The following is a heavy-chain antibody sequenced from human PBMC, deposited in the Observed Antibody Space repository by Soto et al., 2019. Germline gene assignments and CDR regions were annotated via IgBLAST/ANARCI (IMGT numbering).Heavy chain of an antibody. CDR2: IWYDGTNK. J-gene: IGHJ4*02. Sequence: QVQLVESGGGVVQPGRSLRLSCAASGFTFSSYGMHWVRQAPGKGLEWVAVIWYDGTNKYYADSVKGRFSISRDNSNNALYLQMDGLRAEETAGYYCARGGYTSTCIHVGYWGQGTLVTVSS. CDR3: ARGGYTSTCIHVGY. CDR1: GFTFSSYG. V-gene: IGHV3-33*01. D-gene: IGHD6-19*01.